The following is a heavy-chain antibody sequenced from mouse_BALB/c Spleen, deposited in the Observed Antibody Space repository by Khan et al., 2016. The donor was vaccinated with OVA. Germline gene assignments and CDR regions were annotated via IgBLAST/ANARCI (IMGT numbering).Heavy chain of an antibody. D-gene: IGHD2-10*01. CDR3: ARPPYYSYVMVY. V-gene: IGHV9-3-1*01. J-gene: IGHJ4*01. CDR1: GYTFTNYG. Sequence: IQLVQSGPELKKPGETVKISCKASGYTFTNYGMNWVKQAPGKGLKWMGWINTYTGEPTHADDFKGRFAFSLETSASTVYLRIHNLNNEDTATYFCARPPYYSYVMVYWSQGTSVTVSS. CDR2: INTYTGEP.